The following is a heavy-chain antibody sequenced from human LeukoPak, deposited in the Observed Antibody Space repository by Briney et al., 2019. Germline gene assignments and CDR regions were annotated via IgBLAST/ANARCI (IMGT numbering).Heavy chain of an antibody. V-gene: IGHV3-30*18. CDR1: GFTFSSYG. J-gene: IGHJ4*02. CDR3: AKGIGVYSSSWYFDY. D-gene: IGHD6-13*01. CDR2: ISYDGSNK. Sequence: GGSLRLSCAASGFTFSSYGMHWVRQAPGKGLEWVAVISYDGSNKYYADSVKGRFTISRDNSKNTLYLQMNSLRAEDTAVYYCAKGIGVYSSSWYFDYWGQGTLVTVSS.